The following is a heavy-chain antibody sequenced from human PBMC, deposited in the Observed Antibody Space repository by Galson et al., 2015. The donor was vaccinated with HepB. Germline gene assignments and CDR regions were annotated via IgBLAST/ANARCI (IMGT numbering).Heavy chain of an antibody. CDR2: IDPSDSYT. D-gene: IGHD3-10*01. V-gene: IGHV5-10-1*01. CDR3: ASRHSYFRSGTWYNVADY. CDR1: GYTFTAFW. Sequence: QSGAEVKKPGESLRISCKGSGYTFTAFWISWVRQIPGKGLGWMGRIDPSDSYTDYSPSFQGHVSMSVDKSTTTAYLQWSSLKASDTAMYYCASRHSYFRSGTWYNVADYRGQGTLVSVSS. J-gene: IGHJ4*02.